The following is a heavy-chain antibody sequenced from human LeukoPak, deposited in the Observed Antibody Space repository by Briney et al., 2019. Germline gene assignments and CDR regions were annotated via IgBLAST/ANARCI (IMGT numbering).Heavy chain of an antibody. Sequence: SETLSLTCTVSGGSISSYYWSWIRQPPGTGLEWIGYIYYSGSTNYNPSLKSRVTISVDTSKNQFSLKLSSVTAADTAVYYCARSAGEAFDIWGQGTMVTVSS. CDR1: GGSISSYY. CDR2: IYYSGST. CDR3: ARSAGEAFDI. V-gene: IGHV4-59*08. J-gene: IGHJ3*02.